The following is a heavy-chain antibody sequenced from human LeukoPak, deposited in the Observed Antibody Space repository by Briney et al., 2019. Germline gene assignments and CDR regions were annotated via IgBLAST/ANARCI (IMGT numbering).Heavy chain of an antibody. D-gene: IGHD6-19*01. CDR3: ARSGYSSDCLTE. V-gene: IGHV4-59*01. CDR2: IYYSGST. CDR1: GGSISSYY. Sequence: PSETLSLTCTVSGGSISSYYWSWIRQPPGKGLEWIGYIYYSGSTNYNPSLKSRVTISVDTSKNQFSLKLSSVTAADTAVYYCARSGYSSDCLTEWGQGTLVTVSS. J-gene: IGHJ4*02.